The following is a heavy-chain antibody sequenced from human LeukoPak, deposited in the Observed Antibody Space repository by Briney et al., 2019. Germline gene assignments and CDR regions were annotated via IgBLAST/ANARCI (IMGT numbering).Heavy chain of an antibody. J-gene: IGHJ4*02. V-gene: IGHV3-30*02. CDR3: AKDVGSSWSTFDY. CDR1: GFTVSSNE. Sequence: GGSLRLSCAASGFTVSSNEMSWVRQAPGKGLEWVAFIRYDGSNKYYADSVKGRFTISRDNSKNTLYLQMNSLRAEDTAVYYCAKDVGSSWSTFDYWGQGTLVTVSS. D-gene: IGHD6-13*01. CDR2: IRYDGSNK.